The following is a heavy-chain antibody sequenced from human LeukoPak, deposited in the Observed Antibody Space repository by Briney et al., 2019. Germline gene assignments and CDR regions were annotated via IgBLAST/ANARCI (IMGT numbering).Heavy chain of an antibody. D-gene: IGHD6-13*01. J-gene: IGHJ6*02. Sequence: GGSLRLSCAASGFIFSSYSMSWVRQAPGKGLEWVSVITGSGGYTYCADSVKGRFTISKDNSKNTVYLQMSSLRVDDTAVYYCAKAASSSWPSYYYGMDVWGQGTTVTVSS. CDR3: AKAASSSWPSYYYGMDV. CDR2: ITGSGGYT. CDR1: GFIFSSYS. V-gene: IGHV3-23*01.